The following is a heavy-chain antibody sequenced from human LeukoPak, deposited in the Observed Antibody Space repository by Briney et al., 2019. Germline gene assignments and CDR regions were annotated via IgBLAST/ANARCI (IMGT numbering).Heavy chain of an antibody. D-gene: IGHD4-11*01. CDR2: AYGDGSSQ. J-gene: IGHJ1*01. V-gene: IGHV3-33*01. CDR1: GFIFSNDA. Sequence: GGSLRLSCAASGFIFSNDAMHWVRQAPGKGLEWVAVAYGDGSSQYYADSVKGRFSISKDISKNTLSLQMNSLRAEDTAVYSCATGGNFYYSHWGQGTLVTVSS. CDR3: ATGGNFYYSH.